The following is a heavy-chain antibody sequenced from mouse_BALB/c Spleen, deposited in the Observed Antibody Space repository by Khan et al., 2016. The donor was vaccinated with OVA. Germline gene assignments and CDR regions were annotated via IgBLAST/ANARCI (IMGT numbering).Heavy chain of an antibody. V-gene: IGHV1-37*01. CDR3: VRSASYGDYVEAWFAY. CDR2: INPYNGGT. CDR1: GYSFTGYT. D-gene: IGHD2-13*01. Sequence: VHVKQSGPELVKPGASMKMSCKASGYSFTGYTMNWVKQSHVKNLEWIGLINPYNGGTAYNQKFRGKATLTVDKSSKTAYMELLSLTSEYSAVYYCVRSASYGDYVEAWFAYWGQGTLVTVSA. J-gene: IGHJ3*01.